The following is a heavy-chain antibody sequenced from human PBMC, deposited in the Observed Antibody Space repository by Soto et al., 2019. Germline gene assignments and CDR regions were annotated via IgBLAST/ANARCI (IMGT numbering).Heavy chain of an antibody. J-gene: IGHJ6*02. D-gene: IGHD1-1*01. CDR1: GFTLSSYA. CDR2: ISYDGSNK. CDR3: ARDGSDSWNPYYGLDV. V-gene: IGHV3-30-3*01. Sequence: QVQLVESGGGVVQPGRSLRLSCAASGFTLSSYAMDWVRQAPGKGLEWVAVISYDGSNKQYTDSVKGRFTISRDNSKNTLYLQMNGLRVDDMAVYYCARDGSDSWNPYYGLDVWGQGTTVTVSS.